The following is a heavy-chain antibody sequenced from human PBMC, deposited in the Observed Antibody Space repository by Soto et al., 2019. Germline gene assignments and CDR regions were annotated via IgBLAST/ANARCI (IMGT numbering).Heavy chain of an antibody. Sequence: QVQLVQSGAEVKKPGSSVKVSCKASGGTFSSYAISWVRQAPGQGLEWMGGIIPIFGTANYAQKFQGRVTITADESTSTAYMELSSLRSEDTAVYYCARGRGIRGLEWLSQISTYYYYGMDVWGQGTTVTVSS. CDR2: IIPIFGTA. J-gene: IGHJ6*02. V-gene: IGHV1-69*01. D-gene: IGHD3-3*01. CDR1: GGTFSSYA. CDR3: ARGRGIRGLEWLSQISTYYYYGMDV.